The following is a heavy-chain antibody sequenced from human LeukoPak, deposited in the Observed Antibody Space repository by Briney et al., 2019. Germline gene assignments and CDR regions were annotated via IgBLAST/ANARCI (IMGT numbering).Heavy chain of an antibody. CDR1: GFTFSSYW. J-gene: IGHJ4*02. CDR3: AREAPGGDYGDYFLDY. CDR2: IKQDGSEK. V-gene: IGHV3-7*01. Sequence: GGSLRLSCAASGFTFSSYWMSWVRQAPGKGLEWVANIKQDGSEKYYVGSVKGRFTISRDNAKNSLYLQMNSLRAEDTAVYYCAREAPGGDYGDYFLDYWGQGTLVTVSS. D-gene: IGHD4-17*01.